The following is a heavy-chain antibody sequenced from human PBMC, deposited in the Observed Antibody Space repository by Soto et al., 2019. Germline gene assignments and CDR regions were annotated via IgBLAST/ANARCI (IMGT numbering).Heavy chain of an antibody. CDR3: ARRSTRYCSGGSWCAFDI. CDR2: IYYSGST. Sequence: SETLSLTCTVSGGSISSYYWSWIRQPPGKGLEWIGYIYYSGSTNYNPSLKSRVTISVDTSKNQFSLKLSSVTAADTAVYYCARRSTRYCSGGSWCAFDIWGQGTMVTVSS. J-gene: IGHJ3*02. V-gene: IGHV4-59*08. D-gene: IGHD2-15*01. CDR1: GGSISSYY.